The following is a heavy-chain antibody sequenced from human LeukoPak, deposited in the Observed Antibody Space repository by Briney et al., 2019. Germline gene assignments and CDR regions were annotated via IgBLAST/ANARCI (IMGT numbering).Heavy chain of an antibody. CDR3: AKNRDSVIYADAFEI. V-gene: IGHV3-30*02. D-gene: IGHD5-24*01. J-gene: IGHJ3*02. Sequence: GGSLRLSCAASGFTLKNYDMHWVRQTPGKGLEWVAFTRYDGGDKYYLDSVKGRFTIFRDNSRNTLYLQMNRVTNEDTAVYYCAKNRDSVIYADAFEIWGQGTMVRVYS. CDR1: GFTLKNYD. CDR2: TRYDGGDK.